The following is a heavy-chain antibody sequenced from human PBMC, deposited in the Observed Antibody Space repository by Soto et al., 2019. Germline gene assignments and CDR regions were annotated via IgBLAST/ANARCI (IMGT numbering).Heavy chain of an antibody. CDR2: VNQDGSQK. CDR3: ARWESSDWYLGI. CDR1: GFTFSGYW. D-gene: IGHD6-19*01. V-gene: IGHV3-7*03. J-gene: IGHJ4*02. Sequence: EVQLVESGGGLVQPGGSLRLSCAGSGFTFSGYWMTWVRQPPGKGLEWVASVNQDGSQKFYVDSLKGRFTISRDNDKNSLFLQMISLRAEDTAVYYCARWESSDWYLGIWGQGTLVTVSS.